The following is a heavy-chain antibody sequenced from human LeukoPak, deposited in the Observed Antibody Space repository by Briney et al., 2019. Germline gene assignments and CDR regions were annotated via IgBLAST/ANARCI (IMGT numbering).Heavy chain of an antibody. CDR3: AKRPIGSSGYYGMQGFDY. CDR2: ISGSGGST. D-gene: IGHD3-22*01. J-gene: IGHJ4*02. V-gene: IGHV3-23*01. CDR1: GFTFRSYA. Sequence: GGSLRLSCAASGFTFRSYAMSWVRQAPGKGLEWVSAISGSGGSTYYADSVKGRFTISRDYSKNTLYLQMNGLRAEDTAVYYCAKRPIGSSGYYGMQGFDYWGQGTLVTVSS.